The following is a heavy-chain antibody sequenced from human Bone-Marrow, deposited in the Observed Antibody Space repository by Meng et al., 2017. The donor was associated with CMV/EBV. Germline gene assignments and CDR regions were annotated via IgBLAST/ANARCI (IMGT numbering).Heavy chain of an antibody. D-gene: IGHD3-3*01. J-gene: IGHJ6*02. CDR3: ASEGDYDFWSDTWDV. V-gene: IGHV1-69*10. Sequence: SVKVSCKASGCTFTSYAISWVRQAPGQGLEWMGGIIPIFGIANYAQKFQGRVTITADKSTSTAYMELSSLRSEDTAVYYCASEGDYDFWSDTWDVWGQGTTVTVSS. CDR1: GCTFTSYA. CDR2: IIPIFGIA.